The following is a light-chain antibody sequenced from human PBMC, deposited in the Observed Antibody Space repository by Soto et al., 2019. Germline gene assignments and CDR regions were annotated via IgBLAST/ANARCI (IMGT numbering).Light chain of an antibody. CDR1: QSVSSN. Sequence: EITMTQSPGTLSASPGERATRTCRASQSVSSNLAWYQQKPGQAPRLLIYAVSTRATGIPARFSGSGSGTEFTLTISSLQSEDFAVYYCQQYNKWPLTFGQGTKVEIK. CDR2: AVS. V-gene: IGKV3-15*01. J-gene: IGKJ1*01. CDR3: QQYNKWPLT.